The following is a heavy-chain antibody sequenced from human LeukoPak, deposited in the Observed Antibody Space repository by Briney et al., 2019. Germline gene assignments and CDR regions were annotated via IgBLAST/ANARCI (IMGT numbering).Heavy chain of an antibody. Sequence: GGSLRLSCAASGFTFNNYAIHWVRQAPGKGLEWVANIKQDGSEKYYVDSVKGRFTISRDNAKNSLYLQMNSLRAEDTAVYYCARAMYYYDSSGLLHYWGQGTLVTVSS. CDR3: ARAMYYYDSSGLLHY. V-gene: IGHV3-7*03. J-gene: IGHJ4*02. CDR2: IKQDGSEK. CDR1: GFTFNNYA. D-gene: IGHD3-22*01.